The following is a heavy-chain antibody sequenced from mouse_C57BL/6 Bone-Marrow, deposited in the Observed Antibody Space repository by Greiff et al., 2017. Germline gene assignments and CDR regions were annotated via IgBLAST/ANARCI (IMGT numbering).Heavy chain of an antibody. CDR2: ISYDGSN. V-gene: IGHV3-6*01. J-gene: IGHJ3*01. Sequence: EVKLMESGPGLVKPSQSLSLTCSVTGYSITSGYYWNWIRQFPGNKLEWMGYISYDGSNNYNPSLKNRISITRDTSKNQFFLKLNSVTTEDTATYYCARGDMMLESGFAYWGQGTLVTVSA. CDR1: GYSITSGYY. D-gene: IGHD2-3*01. CDR3: ARGDMMLESGFAY.